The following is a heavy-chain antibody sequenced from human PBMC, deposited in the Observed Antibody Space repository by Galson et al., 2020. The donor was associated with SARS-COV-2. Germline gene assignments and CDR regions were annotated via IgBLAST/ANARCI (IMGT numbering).Heavy chain of an antibody. D-gene: IGHD2-15*01. CDR2: IYYSGST. CDR1: DGSISSYY. Sequence: ASETLSLTCTVSDGSISSYYWSWIRQPPGKGLEWIGYIYYSGSTNYNPSLKSRVTISVDTSKNQFSLKLSSVTAADTAVYYCARVGRVAAIRGHDAFDIWGQGTMVTVSS. CDR3: ARVGRVAAIRGHDAFDI. J-gene: IGHJ3*02. V-gene: IGHV4-59*01.